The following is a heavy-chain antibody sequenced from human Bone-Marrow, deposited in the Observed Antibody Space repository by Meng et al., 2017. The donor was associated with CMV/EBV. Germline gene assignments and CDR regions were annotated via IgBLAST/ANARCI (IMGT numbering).Heavy chain of an antibody. CDR2: ISSSSSYI. Sequence: GGSLRLSCAASGFTFSSYSMNWVRQAPGKGLEWVSSISSSSSYIYYADSVKGRFTISRDNAKNSLYLQMNSLRAEDTAVYYCARVDFGTTVTHALVYGMDVWGQGTSATFSS. J-gene: IGHJ6*02. V-gene: IGHV3-21*01. CDR1: GFTFSSYS. D-gene: IGHD4-11*01. CDR3: ARVDFGTTVTHALVYGMDV.